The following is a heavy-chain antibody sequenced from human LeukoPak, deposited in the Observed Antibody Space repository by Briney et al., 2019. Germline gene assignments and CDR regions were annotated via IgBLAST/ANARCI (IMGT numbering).Heavy chain of an antibody. CDR1: GFTFSSYG. J-gene: IGHJ6*02. V-gene: IGHV3-33*01. CDR2: IWYDGSNK. CDR3: AREVPAAIPNYYYGMDV. Sequence: GGSLRLSCAASGFTFSSYGMHWVRQAPGKGLEWVAVIWYDGSNKYYADSVKGRFTISRDNSKNTLYLQMNSLRAEDTAVYYCAREVPAAIPNYYYGMDVWGQGTTVTVSS. D-gene: IGHD2-2*02.